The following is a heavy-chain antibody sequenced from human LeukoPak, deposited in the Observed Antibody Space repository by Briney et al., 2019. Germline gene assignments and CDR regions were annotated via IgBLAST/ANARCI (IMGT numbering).Heavy chain of an antibody. CDR2: ISYDGSNK. CDR3: AREGLRDTDYYMDD. Sequence: SGGSLRLSCAASGFTFSSYAMHWVRQAPGKGLEWVAVISYDGSNKYYADSVKGRFTISRDNSKNTLYLQMNSLRAEDTAVYYCAREGLRDTDYYMDDWGKGTMVTVSS. J-gene: IGHJ6*03. V-gene: IGHV3-30*04. D-gene: IGHD5-18*01. CDR1: GFTFSSYA.